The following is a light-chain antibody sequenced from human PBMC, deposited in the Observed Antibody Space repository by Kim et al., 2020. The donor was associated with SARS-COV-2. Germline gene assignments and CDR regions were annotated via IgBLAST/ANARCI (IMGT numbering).Light chain of an antibody. CDR2: AAS. CDR1: QSISNS. CDR3: QQSSSTLRYT. J-gene: IGKJ2*01. Sequence: DIQMTQSPSSLSASVGDRVTITCRASQSISNSLNWYQQKPGNAPNLLIYAASTLRRGVPSRFSGSGSGTDFTLTISSLQPEDFATYYCQQSSSTLRYTFGQGTKLEIK. V-gene: IGKV1-39*01.